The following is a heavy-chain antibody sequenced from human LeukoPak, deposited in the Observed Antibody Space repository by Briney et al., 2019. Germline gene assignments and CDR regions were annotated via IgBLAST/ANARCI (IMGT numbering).Heavy chain of an antibody. J-gene: IGHJ5*02. CDR3: ATIVVVPATAMGSDP. D-gene: IGHD2-2*01. CDR1: GYTLIELS. Sequence: ASVKVSCKVSGYTLIELSMHWVRQAPGKGLEWMGGFDPEDGETIYAQKFQGRVTMTEDTSTDTAYMELSSLRSEDTAVYYCATIVVVPATAMGSDPWGQGTLVIVSS. CDR2: FDPEDGET. V-gene: IGHV1-24*01.